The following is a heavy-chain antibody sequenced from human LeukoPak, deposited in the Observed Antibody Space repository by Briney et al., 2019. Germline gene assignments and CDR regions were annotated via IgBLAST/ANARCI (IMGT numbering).Heavy chain of an antibody. Sequence: ESGPTLVNPTQTLTLTCTFSGFSLSTSGVGVGWIRQPPGKALEWLALIYWDDDKRYSPSLKSRLTITKDTPKNQVVLTMTNMDLVDTATYYCAHRRSGERYFHYWGQGTLVTVSS. CDR1: GFSLSTSGVG. J-gene: IGHJ4*02. V-gene: IGHV2-5*02. CDR3: AHRRSGERYFHY. D-gene: IGHD4-17*01. CDR2: IYWDDDK.